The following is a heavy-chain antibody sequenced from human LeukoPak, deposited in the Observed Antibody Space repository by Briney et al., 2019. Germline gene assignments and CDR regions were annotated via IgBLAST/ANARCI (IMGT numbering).Heavy chain of an antibody. CDR2: IKSKASGGTT. CDR1: GFTFTNAW. CDR3: YTGWRGAYCGDYCYTFDF. Sequence: PGGSLRLSCAASGFTFTNAWMSWVRQAPGKGLEWVGRIKSKASGGTTDYAAPVKGRFTISRADSKNTLFLQMDSLKTEDTAVYYCYTGWRGAYCGDYCYTFDFWGQGSLVTVSS. V-gene: IGHV3-15*01. D-gene: IGHD2-21*02. J-gene: IGHJ4*02.